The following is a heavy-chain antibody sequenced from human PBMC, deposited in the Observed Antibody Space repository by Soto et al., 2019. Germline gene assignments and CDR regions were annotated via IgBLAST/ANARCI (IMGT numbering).Heavy chain of an antibody. CDR1: GFTFSNYA. J-gene: IGHJ4*02. Sequence: EVQLLESGGGLVQPGGSLRLSCAASGFTFSNYAMNWVRQAPGKGLEWVSVISASSGTTYYADSVKGRFTISRDNSKNTLFLQMNSLRAEDTAVYYCAKKAAPKNTAAGIDFDYWGQGTLVTVSS. CDR2: ISASSGTT. D-gene: IGHD6-13*01. V-gene: IGHV3-23*01. CDR3: AKKAAPKNTAAGIDFDY.